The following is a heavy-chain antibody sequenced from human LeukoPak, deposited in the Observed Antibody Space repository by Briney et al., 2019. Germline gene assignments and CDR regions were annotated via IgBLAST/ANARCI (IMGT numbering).Heavy chain of an antibody. D-gene: IGHD6-13*01. CDR2: IRYDGSNK. V-gene: IGHV3-30*02. CDR3: AKARQYSSSWYVPDYFDY. CDR1: GFTFSSYG. J-gene: IGHJ4*02. Sequence: GGSLRLSCAASGFTFSSYGMHWVRQAPGKGLEWVAFIRYDGSNKYYADSVKGRFTISRDNSKNTLYLQMNSLRAEDTAVYYCAKARQYSSSWYVPDYFDYWGQGTLVTVSS.